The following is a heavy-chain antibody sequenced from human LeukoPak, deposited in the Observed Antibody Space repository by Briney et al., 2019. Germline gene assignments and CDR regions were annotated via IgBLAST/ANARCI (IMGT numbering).Heavy chain of an antibody. J-gene: IGHJ4*02. V-gene: IGHV1-8*01. CDR3: ARGNYEFWSGYSPFDY. CDR1: GYTFTSYD. Sequence: GASVKVSCKASGYTFTSYDMNWVRQATGQGLEWMGWMNPNSGNTGYAQKFQGRVTMTRNTSISTANMELSSLRSEDTAVYYCARGNYEFWSGYSPFDYWGQGTLVTVSS. D-gene: IGHD3-3*01. CDR2: MNPNSGNT.